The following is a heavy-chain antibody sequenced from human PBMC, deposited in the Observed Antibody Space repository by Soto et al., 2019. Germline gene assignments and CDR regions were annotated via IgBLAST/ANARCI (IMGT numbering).Heavy chain of an antibody. D-gene: IGHD3-22*01. CDR2: IYYSGST. CDR1: GGSISSGGYY. J-gene: IGHJ1*01. Sequence: QVQLQESGPGLVKPSQTLSLTCTVSGGSISSGGYYWSWIRQHPGKGLEWIGYIYYSGSTYYNPSXXXRFXISVDTSKNQFSLKLSSVTAADTAVYYCAIYDSSGSRGFQHWGQGTLVTVSS. CDR3: AIYDSSGSRGFQH. V-gene: IGHV4-31*03.